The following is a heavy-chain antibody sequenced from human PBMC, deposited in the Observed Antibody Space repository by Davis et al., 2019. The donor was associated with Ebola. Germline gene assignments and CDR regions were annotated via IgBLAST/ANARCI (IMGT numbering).Heavy chain of an antibody. Sequence: GESLKISCKGSGYSFTSYSIGWVRQMHGKGLGWMGIIYPGDSDTRYSPSFQGQVTISADKSISTAYLQWSSLKASDTAMYYCARQWRSYRESDYWGQGTLVTVSS. CDR3: ARQWRSYRESDY. D-gene: IGHD3-16*02. J-gene: IGHJ4*02. V-gene: IGHV5-51*01. CDR1: GYSFTSYS. CDR2: IYPGDSDT.